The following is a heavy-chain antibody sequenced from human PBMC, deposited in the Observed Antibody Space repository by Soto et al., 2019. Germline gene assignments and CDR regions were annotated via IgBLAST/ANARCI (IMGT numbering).Heavy chain of an antibody. CDR1: GCSISSGAYY. V-gene: IGHV4-31*03. CDR3: ARVPRDWFDH. Sequence: TLSLTCTVSGCSISSGAYYWSWIRQHPGKGLEWIGYIYYSGSTYYNPSLKSRVTISVDTSKNQFSLKLSSVTAADTAVYYCARVPRDWFDHWGQGTLVTVSS. J-gene: IGHJ5*02. CDR2: IYYSGST.